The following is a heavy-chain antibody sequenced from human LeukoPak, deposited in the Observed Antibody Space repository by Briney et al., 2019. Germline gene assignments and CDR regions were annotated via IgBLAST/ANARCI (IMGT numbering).Heavy chain of an antibody. D-gene: IGHD6-19*01. V-gene: IGHV4-39*07. CDR1: GDSITSGSYY. Sequence: PSETLSLTCTVSGDSITSGSYYWSWIRQPPGKGLEWIGEINHSGSTNYNPSLKSRVTISVDTPKNQFSLKLSSVTAADTAVYYCAREAVAGSLDYWGQGTLVTVSS. CDR2: INHSGST. J-gene: IGHJ4*02. CDR3: AREAVAGSLDY.